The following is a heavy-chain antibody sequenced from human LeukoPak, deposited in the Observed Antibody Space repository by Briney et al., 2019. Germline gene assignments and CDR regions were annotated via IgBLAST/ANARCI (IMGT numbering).Heavy chain of an antibody. CDR2: IKQDGSEK. CDR3: ARHSISNKRSDY. Sequence: GGSLRLSCAASGFTFSSYWVSWVRQAPGKGLEWVANIKQDGSEKYYVDSVKGRFTIPRDNAKNSLYLQMNSLRAEDTAVYYCARHSISNKRSDYWGQGTLVTVSS. D-gene: IGHD2-21*01. J-gene: IGHJ4*02. V-gene: IGHV3-7*01. CDR1: GFTFSSYW.